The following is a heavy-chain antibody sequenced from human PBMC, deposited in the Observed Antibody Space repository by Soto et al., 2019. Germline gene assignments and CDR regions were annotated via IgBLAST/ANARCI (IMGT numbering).Heavy chain of an antibody. Sequence: PGESLKISCKGSGYSFTSHWIVWVRQMPGKGLEWLGSIYPDDSDTRYSPSFQGQVTISADKSITTAYLQWSSLKASDTAMYYYARLGVDTEYMYYYMGVWGKGTRGTLS. CDR3: ARLGVDTEYMYYYMGV. D-gene: IGHD5-18*01. CDR2: IYPDDSDT. J-gene: IGHJ6*03. V-gene: IGHV5-51*01. CDR1: GYSFTSHW.